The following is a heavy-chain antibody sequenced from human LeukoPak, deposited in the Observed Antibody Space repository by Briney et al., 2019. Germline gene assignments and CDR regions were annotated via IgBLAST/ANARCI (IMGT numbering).Heavy chain of an antibody. CDR3: ARDPFGYSSSR. Sequence: SETLSLTCTVSGGSISASNYYWDWVRQPPGSGLEWIGSMHYSGSTYYNPSLKSRVTISVETSKTQFSLKLSSVTAADTAVYYCARDPFGYSSSRWGQGTLVTVSS. J-gene: IGHJ4*02. V-gene: IGHV4-39*07. D-gene: IGHD6-13*01. CDR1: GGSISASNYY. CDR2: MHYSGST.